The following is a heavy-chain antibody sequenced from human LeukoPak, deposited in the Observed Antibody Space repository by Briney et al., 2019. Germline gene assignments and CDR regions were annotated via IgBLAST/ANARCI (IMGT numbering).Heavy chain of an antibody. D-gene: IGHD4-17*01. CDR1: GGSISSYY. CDR2: IYYSGST. Sequence: SETLSLTCTVSGGSISSYYWSWIRQPPGKGLEWIGYIYYSGSTNYNPSLKSRVTISVDTSKNQFSLKLSSVTAADTAVYYCARVDTVTTYAFDIWGQGTMVTDSS. CDR3: ARVDTVTTYAFDI. V-gene: IGHV4-59*01. J-gene: IGHJ3*02.